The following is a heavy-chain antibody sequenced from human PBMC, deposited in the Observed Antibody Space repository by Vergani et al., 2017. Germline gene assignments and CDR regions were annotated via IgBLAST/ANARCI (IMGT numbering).Heavy chain of an antibody. CDR2: IQFDESNQ. Sequence: QVQLVESGGGVVQRGGSLRLSCATSGFTLSNYDMPWIRQGPGKGLEFVAFIQFDESNQYYADSVKGRFTLSRDLSKNTLYLQMNSLRTDDTATYDCAKHFRGWGIDYWGQGTQVIVSS. CDR3: AKHFRGWGIDY. J-gene: IGHJ4*02. V-gene: IGHV3-30*02. D-gene: IGHD3-16*01. CDR1: GFTLSNYD.